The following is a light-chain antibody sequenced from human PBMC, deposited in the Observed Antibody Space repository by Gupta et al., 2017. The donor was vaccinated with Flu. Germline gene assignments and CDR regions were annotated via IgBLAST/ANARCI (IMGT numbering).Light chain of an antibody. CDR2: KAS. CDR3: QQYRT. J-gene: IGKJ1*01. V-gene: IGKV1-5*03. Sequence: DIQMIQSPSTLSASVGDRVTITCRASQSISSWLDWYQQKPGKAPKLLIYKASSLESGVPSRFSGSGSGTEFTLTVSSLQPDDFATYYCQQYRTFGQGTKVEIK. CDR1: QSISSW.